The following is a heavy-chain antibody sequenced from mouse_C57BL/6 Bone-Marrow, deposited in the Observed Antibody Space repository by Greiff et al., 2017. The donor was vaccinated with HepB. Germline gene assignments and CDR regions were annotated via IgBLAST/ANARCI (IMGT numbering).Heavy chain of an antibody. Sequence: EVNVVESGGGLVQPGGSMKLSCAASGFTFSDAWMDWVRQSPEKGLEWVAEIRNKANNHATYYAESVKGRFTISRDDSKSSVYLQMNSLRAENTGIYYGSPRQLRLRQYYAMDYWGQGTSVTVSS. V-gene: IGHV6-6*01. D-gene: IGHD3-2*02. CDR1: GFTFSDAW. CDR3: SPRQLRLRQYYAMDY. J-gene: IGHJ4*01. CDR2: IRNKANNHAT.